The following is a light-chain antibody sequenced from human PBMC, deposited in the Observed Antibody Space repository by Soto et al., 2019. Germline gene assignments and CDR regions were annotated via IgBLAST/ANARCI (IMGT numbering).Light chain of an antibody. V-gene: IGKV3-11*01. Sequence: EIVMTQSPATLSVSPGERATLPCRASQSVSSNLAWYQQKPGQVPRLLIYDASNRATGIPARFSGSGSGTDFTLTISSLEPEDFAVYYCQQRSNWPPWTFGQGTKVDIK. CDR1: QSVSSN. J-gene: IGKJ1*01. CDR3: QQRSNWPPWT. CDR2: DAS.